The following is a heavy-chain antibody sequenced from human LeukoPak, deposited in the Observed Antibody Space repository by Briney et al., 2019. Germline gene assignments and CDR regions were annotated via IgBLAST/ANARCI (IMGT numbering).Heavy chain of an antibody. V-gene: IGHV3-30*04. CDR1: GFTFSSYA. CDR2: ISYDGSNK. J-gene: IGHJ4*02. Sequence: GGSLRLSCAASGFTFSSYAMHWVRQAPGKGLEWVAVISYDGSNKYYADSVKGRFTISRDNSKNTLYLQMNSLRAEDTAVYYCAKTSGYPNHFDYWGQGTLVTVSS. CDR3: AKTSGYPNHFDY. D-gene: IGHD3-22*01.